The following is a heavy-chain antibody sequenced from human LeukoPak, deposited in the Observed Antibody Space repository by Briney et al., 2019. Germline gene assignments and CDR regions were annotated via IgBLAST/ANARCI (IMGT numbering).Heavy chain of an antibody. CDR2: IYYSGST. D-gene: IGHD3-22*01. V-gene: IGHV4-59*01. CDR1: GGSISSYY. J-gene: IGHJ5*02. Sequence: SSETLSLTCTVSGGSISSYYWSWIRQPPGKGLEWIGYIYYSGSTSYNPSLKSRVTISVDTSKNQFSLKLSSVTAADTAVYYCAREGYYYDSSGYHSPNWFDPWGQGTLVTVSS. CDR3: AREGYYYDSSGYHSPNWFDP.